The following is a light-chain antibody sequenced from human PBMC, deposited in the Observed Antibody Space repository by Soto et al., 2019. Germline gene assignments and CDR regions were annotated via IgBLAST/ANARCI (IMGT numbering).Light chain of an antibody. CDR2: DAS. CDR3: HQYGIATYI. J-gene: IGKJ2*01. V-gene: IGKV3D-20*01. CDR1: QSVSSSY. Sequence: EIVLTQSPATLSLSPGERATLSCGASQSVSSSYLAWYQQKPGLSPRLLIYDASSWATGILDSFSGSGSGAVFFHIIRRLEAADFAVYYWHQYGIATYIFGQGIKPEIQ.